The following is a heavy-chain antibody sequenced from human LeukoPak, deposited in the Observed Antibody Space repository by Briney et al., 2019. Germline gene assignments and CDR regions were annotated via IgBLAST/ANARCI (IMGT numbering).Heavy chain of an antibody. CDR3: ARDLAFCYDSSDYYYPPLY. J-gene: IGHJ4*02. Sequence: GGSLRLSCAASGFTFSSYSISWVRQAPGKGLEWVSYISTGSSDMKYADSVKGRFTISRDDAKNSLYPQMNSLRAEDTAVYYCARDLAFCYDSSDYYYPPLYWGQGTLVTVSS. CDR1: GFTFSSYS. CDR2: ISTGSSDM. D-gene: IGHD3-22*01. V-gene: IGHV3-21*05.